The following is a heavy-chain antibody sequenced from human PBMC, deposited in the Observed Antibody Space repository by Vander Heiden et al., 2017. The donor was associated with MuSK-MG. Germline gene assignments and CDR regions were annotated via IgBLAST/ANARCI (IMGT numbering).Heavy chain of an antibody. Sequence: EVQLVESGAGLVKPVGPRRLSCAVSCFTFSSYSMNCVRQAAGKGREWVSSISSSSSYIYYADSVKGRFTISRDNAKDSLYLQMNSLRAEDTAVYYCARERIVGATLRGMDVWGQGTTVTVSS. CDR1: CFTFSSYS. J-gene: IGHJ6*02. V-gene: IGHV3-21*01. CDR2: ISSSSSYI. CDR3: ARERIVGATLRGMDV. D-gene: IGHD1-26*01.